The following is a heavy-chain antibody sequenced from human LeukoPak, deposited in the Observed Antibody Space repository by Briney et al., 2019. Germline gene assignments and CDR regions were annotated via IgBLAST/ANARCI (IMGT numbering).Heavy chain of an antibody. V-gene: IGHV3-23*01. CDR1: GFTFSSYA. J-gene: IGHJ3*02. CDR3: AKPIASRRAFDI. D-gene: IGHD1-26*01. Sequence: GGSLRLSCAASGFTFSSYATSWVRQAPGKGLEWVSAISGSGGGTYYADSVKGRFTISRDNSKNTLYLQMNSLRAEDTAVYYCAKPIASRRAFDIWGQGTMVTVSS. CDR2: ISGSGGGT.